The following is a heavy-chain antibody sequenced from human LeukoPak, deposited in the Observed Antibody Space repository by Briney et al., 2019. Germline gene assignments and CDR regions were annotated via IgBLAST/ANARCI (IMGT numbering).Heavy chain of an antibody. CDR3: AKAFHDSSGYYPSFFDY. V-gene: IGHV1-46*01. J-gene: IGHJ4*02. D-gene: IGHD3-22*01. CDR1: GFTFTNYN. Sequence: ASVKVSCKASGFTFTNYNMHWVRQAPGQGLEWMGIINPSGGSTNYAQNFQARVTMTRDTSTSTVYMELSSLRAEDTALYYCAKAFHDSSGYYPSFFDYWGQGTLVTVSS. CDR2: INPSGGST.